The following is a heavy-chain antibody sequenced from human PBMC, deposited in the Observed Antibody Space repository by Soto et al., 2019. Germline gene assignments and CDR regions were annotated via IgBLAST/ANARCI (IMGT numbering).Heavy chain of an antibody. D-gene: IGHD2-15*01. V-gene: IGHV4-31*03. Sequence: LSLTCTVSVGSISSGGYYWSWIRQHPGKGLEWIGYIYYSGSTYYNPSLKSRVTISVDTSKNQFSLKLSSVTAADTAVYYCASAVVVVSSWYDPWGQGTLVTVSS. CDR1: VGSISSGGYY. CDR2: IYYSGST. CDR3: ASAVVVVSSWYDP. J-gene: IGHJ5*02.